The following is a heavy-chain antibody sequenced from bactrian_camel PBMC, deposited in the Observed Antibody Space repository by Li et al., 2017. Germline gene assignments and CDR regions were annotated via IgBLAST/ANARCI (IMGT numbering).Heavy chain of an antibody. CDR2: ITSSGSTT. CDR3: ATRVTTDWGCGHKW. Sequence: VQLVESGGGLVQPGGSLRLSCAASGFTFSSYSLSWVRQAPGKGLEWVSLITSSGSTTYYADSVEGRFTISRDSAKNTVYLQMNSLKPEDTAVYYCATRVTTDWGCGHKWWGQGTQVTVS. CDR1: GFTFSSYS. V-gene: IGHV3S40*01. J-gene: IGHJ4*01. D-gene: IGHD5*01.